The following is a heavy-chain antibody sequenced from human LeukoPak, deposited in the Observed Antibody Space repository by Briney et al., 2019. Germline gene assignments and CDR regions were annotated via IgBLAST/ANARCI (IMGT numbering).Heavy chain of an antibody. D-gene: IGHD6-13*01. CDR2: IWYDGSNK. CDR3: ARDFIAAAGPFDY. CDR1: GFTFSSYG. V-gene: IGHV3-33*08. Sequence: LSGGSLRLSCAASGFTFSSYGKPWVRQAPGKGLEWVAVIWYDGSNKYYADSVKGRFTISRDNSKNTLYLQMNSLRAEDTAVYYCARDFIAAAGPFDYWGQGTLVTVSS. J-gene: IGHJ4*02.